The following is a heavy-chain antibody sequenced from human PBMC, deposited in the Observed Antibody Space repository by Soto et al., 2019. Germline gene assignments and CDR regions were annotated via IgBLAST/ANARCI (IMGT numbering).Heavy chain of an antibody. CDR1: GFTFDDYA. Sequence: EVQLVESGGGLVQPGRSLRLSCAASGFTFDDYAMHWVRQAPGKGLEWVSGISWNSGSIGYADSVKGRFTISRDNAKNSLYLQMNSLRADDTALHYCAKDSGGYYYGSGSYSPAFDPWGQGTLVTLSS. CDR2: ISWNSGSI. V-gene: IGHV3-9*01. CDR3: AKDSGGYYYGSGSYSPAFDP. J-gene: IGHJ5*02. D-gene: IGHD3-10*01.